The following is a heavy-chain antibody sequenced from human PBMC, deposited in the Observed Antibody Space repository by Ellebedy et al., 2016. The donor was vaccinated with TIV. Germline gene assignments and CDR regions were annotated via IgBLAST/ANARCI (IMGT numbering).Heavy chain of an antibody. CDR3: ARGPAIYNGDYYRGFKGFDP. J-gene: IGHJ5*01. D-gene: IGHD1-26*01. V-gene: IGHV4-39*07. CDR1: GGSISSNSYY. CDR2: IYYSGRP. Sequence: SETLSLTCSVSGGSISSNSYYWGWIRQPPGTGLEWIGSIYYSGRPYYNPSLKSLVTISVDTSKTQFSLKLSSVTAADTAVYYCARGPAIYNGDYYRGFKGFDPWGQGTLVTVSS.